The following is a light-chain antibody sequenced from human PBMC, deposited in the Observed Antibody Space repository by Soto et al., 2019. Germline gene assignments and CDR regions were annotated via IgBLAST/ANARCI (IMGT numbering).Light chain of an antibody. CDR2: AAS. CDR3: QQSYSTPIT. CDR1: HSISNY. J-gene: IGKJ5*01. Sequence: DIQMTQSPSSLSASVGDRFTITFLASHSISNYLNWYQQKPGKAPKVLIYAASNLQSGVPSRFSGSGSGTDFTLTISSLQPEDFATYYCQQSYSTPITFGQGTRLEIK. V-gene: IGKV1-39*01.